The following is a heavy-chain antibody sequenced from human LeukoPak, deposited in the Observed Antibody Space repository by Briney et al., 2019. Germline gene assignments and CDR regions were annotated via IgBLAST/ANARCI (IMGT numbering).Heavy chain of an antibody. Sequence: GGSLRLSCAASGFTFSSYSMNWVRQAPGKGLEWVSSISSSSSYIYYADSVKGRFTISRDNAKNSLYLQMNSLRAEDTAVYCCARDLLPYGSGSYLPLWFDPWGQGTLVTVSS. V-gene: IGHV3-21*01. CDR2: ISSSSSYI. CDR1: GFTFSSYS. J-gene: IGHJ5*02. D-gene: IGHD3-10*01. CDR3: ARDLLPYGSGSYLPLWFDP.